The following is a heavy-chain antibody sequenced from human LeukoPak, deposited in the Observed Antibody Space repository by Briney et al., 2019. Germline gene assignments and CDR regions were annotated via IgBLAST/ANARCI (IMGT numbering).Heavy chain of an antibody. J-gene: IGHJ1*01. CDR3: AKDRPPECSSTSCFAEYFQH. CDR2: VSYDGSNK. CDR1: GFTVSSYG. D-gene: IGHD2-2*01. Sequence: PGRSLRLSCAASGFTVSSYGMHRVRQAPGKGLEWVAVVSYDGSNKYYADSVKGRFTISRDNSKNTLYLQMNSLRAEDTAVYYCAKDRPPECSSTSCFAEYFQHWGQGTLVTVSS. V-gene: IGHV3-30*18.